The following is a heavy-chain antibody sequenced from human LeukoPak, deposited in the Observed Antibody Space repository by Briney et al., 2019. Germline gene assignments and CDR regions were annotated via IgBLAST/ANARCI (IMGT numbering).Heavy chain of an antibody. CDR1: GFTFSSYA. Sequence: PGGSLRLSCAASGFTFSSYAMSWVRQAPGKGLEWVSVISGSGGSTWYADSVKGRFTISRDNSKNTLYLQMNSLRAEDTAVYYCAKNYYDSSAYGFLYSINFDYWGQGTLVTASS. CDR2: ISGSGGST. J-gene: IGHJ4*02. V-gene: IGHV3-23*01. D-gene: IGHD3-22*01. CDR3: AKNYYDSSAYGFLYSINFDY.